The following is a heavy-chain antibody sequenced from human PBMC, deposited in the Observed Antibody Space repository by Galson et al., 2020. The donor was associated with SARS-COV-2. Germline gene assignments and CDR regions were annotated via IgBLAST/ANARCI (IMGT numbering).Heavy chain of an antibody. CDR3: ARIDSSDCLVKDYY. CDR1: GFSLSTSGMC. D-gene: IGHD6-19*01. V-gene: IGHV2-70*11. CDR2: IDWDDEE. J-gene: IGHJ6*01. Sequence: ESGPTLVQPTPPLTLTCTFSGFSLSTSGMCVNWIRQPQGKALEWLARIDWDDEEHYSTSLKTRLTISKDISKNLVVLTVTNMVPVDTATYYCARIDSSDCLVKDYY.